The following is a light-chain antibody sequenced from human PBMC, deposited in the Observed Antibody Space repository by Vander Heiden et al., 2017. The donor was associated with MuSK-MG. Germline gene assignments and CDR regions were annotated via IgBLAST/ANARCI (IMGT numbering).Light chain of an antibody. J-gene: IGKJ2*01. CDR3: QQSDCIPYT. V-gene: IGKV1-39*01. CDR1: QSIAGY. Sequence: QITQSPFSLSASVGDRVTITCRASQSIAGYLNWFQQKPGKAPKVLIYAASSLQSGVPSRFSGDRSGTDFTLTITRLQPEDFATYYCQQSDCIPYTFGQGTKLEIK. CDR2: AAS.